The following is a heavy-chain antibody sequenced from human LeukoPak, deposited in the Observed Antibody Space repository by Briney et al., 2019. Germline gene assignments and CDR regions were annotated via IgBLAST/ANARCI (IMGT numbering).Heavy chain of an antibody. J-gene: IGHJ4*02. CDR1: GFTFSSYW. CDR3: ARDCGNYDYVWGSYRNHYFDY. Sequence: GGSLRLSCAASGFTFSSYWMSWVRQAPGKGLEGVANIKQDGSEKYYVDSVKGRFTISRDNAKNSLYLQMNSLRAEDTAVYYCARDCGNYDYVWGSYRNHYFDYWGQGTLVTVSS. D-gene: IGHD3-16*02. V-gene: IGHV3-7*01. CDR2: IKQDGSEK.